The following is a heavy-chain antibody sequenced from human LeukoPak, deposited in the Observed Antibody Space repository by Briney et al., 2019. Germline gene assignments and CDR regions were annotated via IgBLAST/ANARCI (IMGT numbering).Heavy chain of an antibody. Sequence: ASVKVSCKASAFSFTRSAVQWVRQARGQRLEWIGWIVVGSGNTNYAQKFQERVTMTRDMSTRAAYMELSSLRSEDTAVYYCATAADRNYYYGLDVWGQGTTVTVSS. CDR3: ATAADRNYYYGLDV. CDR1: AFSFTRSA. CDR2: IVVGSGNT. V-gene: IGHV1-58*01. J-gene: IGHJ6*02.